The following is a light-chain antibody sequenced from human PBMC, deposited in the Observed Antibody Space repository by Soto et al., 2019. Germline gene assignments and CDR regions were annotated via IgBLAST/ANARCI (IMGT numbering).Light chain of an antibody. Sequence: QPFLTQEPSLTVSPGGTVTLTCGSSTGAVTNGHYPYWFQQKPGQAPRALIYDTTNRHSWTPARFSGSLLGGKAALTLSGAQPEDEAEYYCLLSYNGPYVFGTGTKVTVL. CDR3: LLSYNGPYV. J-gene: IGLJ1*01. CDR2: DTT. CDR1: TGAVTNGHY. V-gene: IGLV7-46*01.